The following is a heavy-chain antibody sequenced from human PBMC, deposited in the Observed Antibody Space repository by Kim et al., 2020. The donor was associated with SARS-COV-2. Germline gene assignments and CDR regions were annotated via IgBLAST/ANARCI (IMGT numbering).Heavy chain of an antibody. CDR1: GFTFSSYS. D-gene: IGHD3-22*01. V-gene: IGHV3-21*01. CDR2: ISSSSSYI. Sequence: GGSLRLSCAASGFTFSSYSMNWVRQAPGKGLEWVSSISSSSSYIYYADSVKGRFTISRDNAKNSLYLQMNSLRAEDTAVYYCARGRNYYDSSGYYYESDAFDIWGQETMVTVSS. CDR3: ARGRNYYDSSGYYYESDAFDI. J-gene: IGHJ3*02.